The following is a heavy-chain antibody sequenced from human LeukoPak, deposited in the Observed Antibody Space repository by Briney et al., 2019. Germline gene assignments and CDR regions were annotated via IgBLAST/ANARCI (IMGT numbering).Heavy chain of an antibody. V-gene: IGHV3-23*01. J-gene: IGHJ5*02. CDR2: ISGSGGST. CDR3: AKERVPYYDFWSGYSSWFDP. D-gene: IGHD3-3*01. Sequence: GGSLRLSCAASGFTFSSYSMNWVRQAPGKGLEWVSAISGSGGSTYYADSVKGRFTISRDNSKNTLYLQMNSLRAEDTAVYYCAKERVPYYDFWSGYSSWFDPWGQGTLVTVSS. CDR1: GFTFSSYS.